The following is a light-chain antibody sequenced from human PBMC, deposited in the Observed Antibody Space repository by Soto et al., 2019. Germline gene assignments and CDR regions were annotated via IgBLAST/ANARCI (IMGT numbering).Light chain of an antibody. J-gene: IGKJ5*01. V-gene: IGKV3D-20*02. CDR1: QSVSNNY. Sequence: EIVLTQSPGTLSLSPVERATLSCRASQSVSNNYLAWYQQKPGQAPRLLIYGASNRATGIPDRFSGSGSGTDFTLTISSLEPEDFAVYYCQQRSDWLPITFGQGTRLEI. CDR2: GAS. CDR3: QQRSDWLPIT.